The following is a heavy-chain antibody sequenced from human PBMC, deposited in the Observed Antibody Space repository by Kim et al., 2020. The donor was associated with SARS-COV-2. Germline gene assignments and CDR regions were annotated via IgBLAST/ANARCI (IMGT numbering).Heavy chain of an antibody. V-gene: IGHV3-33*05. Sequence: GGSLRLSCAASGFTFSSYGMHWVRQAPGKGLEWVAVISYDGSNKYYADSVKGRFTISRDNSKNTLYLQMNSLRAEDTAVYYCARDNGITMVRGACNGMDVWGQGTTVTVSS. CDR3: ARDNGITMVRGACNGMDV. J-gene: IGHJ6*02. CDR1: GFTFSSYG. CDR2: ISYDGSNK. D-gene: IGHD3-10*01.